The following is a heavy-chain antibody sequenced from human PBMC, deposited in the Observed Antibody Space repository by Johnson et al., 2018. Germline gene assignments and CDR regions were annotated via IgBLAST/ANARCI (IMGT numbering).Heavy chain of an antibody. D-gene: IGHD3-3*01. CDR1: GFXFDDYA. V-gene: IGHV3-9*01. J-gene: IGHJ3*02. CDR3: AKDTRGGRISVFGVVMGAFDI. CDR2: ISWNSGSI. Sequence: VQSGRSLRLXCAASGFXFDDYAMHWVRQAPGKGLEWVSGISWNSGSIGYADSVKGRFTISRDNAKNSLYLQMNSLRAEDTALYYCAKDTRGGRISVFGVVMGAFDIWGQGTMVTVSA.